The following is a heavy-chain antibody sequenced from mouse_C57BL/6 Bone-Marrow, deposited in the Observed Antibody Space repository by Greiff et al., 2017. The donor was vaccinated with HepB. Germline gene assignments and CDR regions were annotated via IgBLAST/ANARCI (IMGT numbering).Heavy chain of an antibody. V-gene: IGHV3-3*01. D-gene: IGHD1-1*01. Sequence: EVQLQESGPSLVRPSQTLSLTCTVTGFSINSDCYWIWIRQFPGNKLEYIGYTFYSGITYYNPSLESRTYITRDTCKNQFSLKLSSVTTEDTATYYCARDQGYYGSLYAMDYWGQGTSVTVSS. CDR1: GFSINSDCY. J-gene: IGHJ4*01. CDR3: ARDQGYYGSLYAMDY. CDR2: TFYSGIT.